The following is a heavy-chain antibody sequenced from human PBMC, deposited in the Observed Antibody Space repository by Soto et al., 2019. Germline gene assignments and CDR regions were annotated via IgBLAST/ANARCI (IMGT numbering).Heavy chain of an antibody. Sequence: GESLKISCKGSGYSFTSYWIGWVRQMPGKGLEWMGIIYPGDSDTRYSPSFQGQVTISADKSISTAYLQWSSLKASDTAMYYCARTDYYGSGSYYNVPFDYWGQGTLVTVSS. CDR3: ARTDYYGSGSYYNVPFDY. V-gene: IGHV5-51*01. CDR2: IYPGDSDT. D-gene: IGHD3-10*01. CDR1: GYSFTSYW. J-gene: IGHJ4*02.